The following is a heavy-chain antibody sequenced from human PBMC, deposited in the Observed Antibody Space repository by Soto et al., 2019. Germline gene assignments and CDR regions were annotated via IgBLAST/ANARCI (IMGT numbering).Heavy chain of an antibody. J-gene: IGHJ6*02. Sequence: ASVKVSCKASGYSFTAYGISWVRQGPGQGLEWMGWISTDNGNTNYAHNLQGRVSMTTDPSTSTAYMELWSLGSDDTAVYYCARDVPDTNLFFYYYGMDVWGQGTTVTVSS. CDR1: GYSFTAYG. V-gene: IGHV1-18*01. CDR3: ARDVPDTNLFFYYYGMDV. D-gene: IGHD2-21*01. CDR2: ISTDNGNT.